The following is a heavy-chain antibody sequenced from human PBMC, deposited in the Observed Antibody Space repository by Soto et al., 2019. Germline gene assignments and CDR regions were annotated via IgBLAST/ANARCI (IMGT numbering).Heavy chain of an antibody. D-gene: IGHD3-3*01. V-gene: IGHV1-18*01. J-gene: IGHJ6*02. Sequence: ASVKVSCKTSGYSFTAYGISWVRQAPGQGLEWMGWGSCYNGKTKYAQKVQGRVTMTTDTSTSTAYMEVRSLRSDDTAIYYCARDAPPPELRFLEWHNYDYNGMDVWGQGTTVTVSS. CDR3: ARDAPPPELRFLEWHNYDYNGMDV. CDR1: GYSFTAYG. CDR2: GSCYNGKT.